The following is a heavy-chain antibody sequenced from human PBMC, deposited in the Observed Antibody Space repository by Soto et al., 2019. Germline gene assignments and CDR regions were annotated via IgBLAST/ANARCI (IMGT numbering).Heavy chain of an antibody. Sequence: ASVKVSCKASGYTFTSYAMHWVRQAPGQRLEWMGWINAGNGNTKYSQKFQGRVTITRDTSASTAYMELSSLRSEDTAVYYCARDRGQMASGYFQHWGQGTLVTVSS. V-gene: IGHV1-3*01. D-gene: IGHD3-10*01. CDR1: GYTFTSYA. J-gene: IGHJ1*01. CDR3: ARDRGQMASGYFQH. CDR2: INAGNGNT.